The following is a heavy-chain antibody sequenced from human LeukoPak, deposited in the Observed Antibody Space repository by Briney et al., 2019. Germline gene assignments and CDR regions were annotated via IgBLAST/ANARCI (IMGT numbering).Heavy chain of an antibody. CDR1: GFTFSSYA. D-gene: IGHD3-10*01. CDR3: AKDLPVRGVIPYYFDY. V-gene: IGHV3-23*01. J-gene: IGHJ4*02. CDR2: ISGSGGST. Sequence: GSLRLSCAASGFTFSSYAMSWVRQAPGKGLEWVSAISGSGGSTYYADSVKGRFTISRDNSKNTLYLQMNSLRAEDTAVYYCAKDLPVRGVIPYYFDYWGQGTLVTVSS.